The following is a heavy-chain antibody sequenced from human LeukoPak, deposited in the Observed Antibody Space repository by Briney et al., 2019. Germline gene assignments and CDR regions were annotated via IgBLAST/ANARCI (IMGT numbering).Heavy chain of an antibody. CDR3: ARRKEGAAGRYYFDS. Sequence: GESLKISCKGSGYSVTSYWSSWVRQMAGKGQEWMGRIDPSDSYTNYSPSFQGHVTISADKSISTAYLQWSSLKASDTAMYYCARRKEGAAGRYYFDSWGQGTLVTVSS. V-gene: IGHV5-10-1*01. CDR1: GYSVTSYW. CDR2: IDPSDSYT. J-gene: IGHJ4*02. D-gene: IGHD6-13*01.